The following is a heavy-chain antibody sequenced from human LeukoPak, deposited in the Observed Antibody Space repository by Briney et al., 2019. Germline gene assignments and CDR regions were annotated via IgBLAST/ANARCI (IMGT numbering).Heavy chain of an antibody. CDR2: INHSGST. Sequence: KPSETLSLTCAVYGGSFSGYYWSWLRQPPGKGLEWIGEINHSGSTNYNPSLKSRVTISVDTSKNQFSLKLSSVTAADTAVYYCARRSSWYYESGSFRFDPWGQGTLVTVSS. V-gene: IGHV4-34*01. J-gene: IGHJ5*02. CDR1: GGSFSGYY. CDR3: ARRSSWYYESGSFRFDP. D-gene: IGHD6-13*01.